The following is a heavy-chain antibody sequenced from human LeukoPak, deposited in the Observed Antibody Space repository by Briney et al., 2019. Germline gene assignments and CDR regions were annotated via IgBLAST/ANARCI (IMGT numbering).Heavy chain of an antibody. D-gene: IGHD3-10*01. CDR3: AKDGYGSGKNAFDI. CDR1: GFTFDDYA. Sequence: GGSLRLSCAASGFTFDDYAMHWVRQAPGKGLEWVSGISWNSGSIGYADSVKGRFTISRDNAKNSLYLQMNSLRAEDTALYYCAKDGYGSGKNAFDIWGQGTMVTVSS. J-gene: IGHJ3*02. CDR2: ISWNSGSI. V-gene: IGHV3-9*01.